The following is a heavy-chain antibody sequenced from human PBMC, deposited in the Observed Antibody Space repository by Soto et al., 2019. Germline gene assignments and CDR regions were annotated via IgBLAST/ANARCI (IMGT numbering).Heavy chain of an antibody. CDR1: GYNFTSYY. CDR3: ARGGEWLQLDY. J-gene: IGHJ4*02. D-gene: IGHD5-12*01. V-gene: IGHV1-46*01. Sequence: QVQLVQSGAEVKKPGASVRVSCKASGYNFTSYYMHWVRQAPGQGLEWMGIVNPNGGGTSYAQKFQGRVTMTRDTSTSTVYMELTGLRSEDKAGYYCARGGEWLQLDYWGQGTLVTVSS. CDR2: VNPNGGGT.